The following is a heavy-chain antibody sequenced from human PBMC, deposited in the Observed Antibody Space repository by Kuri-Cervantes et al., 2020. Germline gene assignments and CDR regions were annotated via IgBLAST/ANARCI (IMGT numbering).Heavy chain of an antibody. CDR1: GLTFSTYA. CDR3: AKSIGGRPG. V-gene: IGHV3-30*07. D-gene: IGHD6-6*01. CDR2: ISYDGNNR. J-gene: IGHJ4*02. Sequence: GESLKISCAASGLTFSTYAMHWVRQAPGKGLEWVTVISYDGNNRYYADSVKGRFTISRDNSKNSLYLQMNSLRAEDTAVYYCAKSIGGRPGWGQGTLVTVSS.